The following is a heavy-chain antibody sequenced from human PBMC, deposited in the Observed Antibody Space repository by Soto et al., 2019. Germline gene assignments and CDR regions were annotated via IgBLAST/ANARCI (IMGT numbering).Heavy chain of an antibody. J-gene: IGHJ4*02. D-gene: IGHD3-10*01. CDR1: GGSVSSGSYY. CDR2: IYYSGST. V-gene: IGHV4-61*01. CDR3: ARGSNYYGSGTYYARPHFDY. Sequence: GPGPAGASETLSLTCTVSGGSVSSGSYYWSWIRQPPGKGLEWIGYIYYSGSTNYNPSLKSRVTISVDTSKNQFSLKLSSVTAADTAVYYCARGSNYYGSGTYYARPHFDYWGQGTLVTVSS.